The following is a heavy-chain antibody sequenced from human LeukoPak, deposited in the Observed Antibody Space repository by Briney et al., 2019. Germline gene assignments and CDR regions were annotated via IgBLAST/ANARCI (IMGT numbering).Heavy chain of an antibody. Sequence: PGGSLRLSCAASGFTFSRYSMNWVRQAPGKGLKWISYISSVSSTIYYAVSVKGRFTISRDNAKNSLYLQMNSLRAEDTAVYYCARGVTMVRGVLISGGNAFDIWGQGTMVTVSS. CDR3: ARGVTMVRGVLISGGNAFDI. D-gene: IGHD3-10*01. J-gene: IGHJ3*02. V-gene: IGHV3-48*01. CDR2: ISSVSSTI. CDR1: GFTFSRYS.